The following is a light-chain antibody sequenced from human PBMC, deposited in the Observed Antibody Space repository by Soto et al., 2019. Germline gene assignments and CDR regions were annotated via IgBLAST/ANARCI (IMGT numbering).Light chain of an antibody. CDR3: QQSFSTPYT. V-gene: IGKV1-39*01. J-gene: IGKJ2*01. CDR1: HNISSH. Sequence: DIQMTQSPSSLSAFIGDRVTITCRTSHNISSHLNWYQQKPGKAPKVLIYAASSLQGGVPSGFSGSGSGTDFTLTITSLQPDDFATSYCQQSFSTPYTFGQGTKLQIK. CDR2: AAS.